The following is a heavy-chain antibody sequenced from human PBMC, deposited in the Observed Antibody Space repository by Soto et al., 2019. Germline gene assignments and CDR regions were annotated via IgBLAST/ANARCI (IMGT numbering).Heavy chain of an antibody. CDR3: ARESHDILTGPPWVWYFDL. J-gene: IGHJ2*01. CDR2: TNDRGSI. Sequence: QVQLQQWGAGPLRPLETLSLTCGVSGGSFSGYYWAWIRQSPGKGLEWIGETNDRGSINYIPSLKSRVSTSVATSKNHYSLKLRSVTAADTAVYYCARESHDILTGPPWVWYFDLWGRGTLVTVSS. D-gene: IGHD3-9*01. V-gene: IGHV4-34*01. CDR1: GGSFSGYY.